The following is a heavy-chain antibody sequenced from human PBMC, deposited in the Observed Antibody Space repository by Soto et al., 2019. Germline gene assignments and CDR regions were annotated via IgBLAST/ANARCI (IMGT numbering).Heavy chain of an antibody. V-gene: IGHV1-69*13. J-gene: IGHJ6*02. CDR1: GGTFSSYA. D-gene: IGHD3-22*01. Sequence: PVKVSCKASGGTFSSYAISWVRQAPGQGLEWMGGIISIFGTANYAQKFQGRVTITADESTSTAYMELSSLRSEDTAVYYCAYDSSGYYYYGMDVWGQGTTVTV. CDR3: AYDSSGYYYYGMDV. CDR2: IISIFGTA.